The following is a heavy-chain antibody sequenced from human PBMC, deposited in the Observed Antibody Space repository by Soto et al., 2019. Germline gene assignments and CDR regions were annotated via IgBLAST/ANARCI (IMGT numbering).Heavy chain of an antibody. J-gene: IGHJ4*02. CDR1: GFTFSSYS. V-gene: IGHV3-21*01. Sequence: PGWSLRLSCAASGFTFSSYSMNWVRQAPGKGLEWVSSISSSSSYIYYADSVKGRFTISRDNAKNSLYLQMNSLRAEDTAVYYCASSEYYYDSSPPHFEYWGQGP. CDR3: ASSEYYYDSSPPHFEY. D-gene: IGHD3-22*01. CDR2: ISSSSSYI.